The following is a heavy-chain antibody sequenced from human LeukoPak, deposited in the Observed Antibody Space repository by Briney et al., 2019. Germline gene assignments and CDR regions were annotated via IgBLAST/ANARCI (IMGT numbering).Heavy chain of an antibody. CDR2: VYYSGST. CDR3: ARIHPYSYGRYYFDY. Sequence: SETLSLTCSVSGGSISSSSYYWGVIRQPPGKGLEWIGSVYYSGSTYYNPSLKSRLTISVDTSKNQFSLKLSSVTASDTAVYYCARIHPYSYGRYYFDYWGQGTLVTVSS. J-gene: IGHJ4*02. D-gene: IGHD5-18*01. CDR1: GGSISSSSYY. V-gene: IGHV4-39*01.